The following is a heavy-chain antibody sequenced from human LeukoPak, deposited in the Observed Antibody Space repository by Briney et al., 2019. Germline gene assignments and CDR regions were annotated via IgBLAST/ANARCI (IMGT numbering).Heavy chain of an antibody. CDR3: AKDRSSTILLRWGY. CDR2: VSGSGDST. CDR1: GFTFSSYA. D-gene: IGHD2-2*01. V-gene: IGHV3-23*01. Sequence: GGSLRLSCAASGFTFSSYAMSWVRQAPGKGVEWVSAVSGSGDSTFYADSVKGRFTISRDNSKNTLYLQMISLRAEDTAIYYCAKDRSSTILLRWGYWGQGTLVTVSS. J-gene: IGHJ4*02.